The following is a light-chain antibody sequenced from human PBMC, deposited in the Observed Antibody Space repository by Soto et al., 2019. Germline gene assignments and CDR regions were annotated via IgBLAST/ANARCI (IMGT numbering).Light chain of an antibody. CDR1: QSISSY. V-gene: IGKV1-39*01. CDR3: QQSYSTPVT. Sequence: DIQMTQSPSSLSASVGDRVTITCRASQSISSYLNWYQQKPGQAPKLLIYAASSLQSGVPSRFSGSGSGTEFTLTISSLQPEDFATYYCQQSYSTPVTFGGGTKVEIK. J-gene: IGKJ4*01. CDR2: AAS.